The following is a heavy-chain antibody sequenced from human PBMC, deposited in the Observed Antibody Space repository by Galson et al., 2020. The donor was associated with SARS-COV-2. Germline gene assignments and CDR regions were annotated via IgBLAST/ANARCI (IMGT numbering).Heavy chain of an antibody. D-gene: IGHD2-15*01. V-gene: IGHV2-70*04. CDR1: GFSLRTSGMR. Sequence: SGPTLVKPTQTLILPCTFSGFSLRTSGMRVSWIRQPPGKALEWLARIDWDDDIFYNTSLRTRLTISKDTSKNQVVLTMTDVDPSDTATYYCARCATSSEVQFHFDYWGQGTLVTVSS. J-gene: IGHJ4*02. CDR3: ARCATSSEVQFHFDY. CDR2: IDWDDDI.